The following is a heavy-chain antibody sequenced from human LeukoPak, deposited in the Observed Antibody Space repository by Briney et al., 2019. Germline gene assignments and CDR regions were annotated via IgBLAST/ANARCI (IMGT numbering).Heavy chain of an antibody. J-gene: IGHJ6*03. Sequence: GESLKISCKGSGYSFTSYWIGWVRQMPGKGLEWMGIIYPGDSDTRYSPSFQGQVTISADKSISTAYLQWSSLKASDTAMYYCARHVVSDYDPYYYYMDVWGKGTTVTVSS. CDR2: IYPGDSDT. D-gene: IGHD3-3*01. CDR1: GYSFTSYW. CDR3: ARHVVSDYDPYYYYMDV. V-gene: IGHV5-51*01.